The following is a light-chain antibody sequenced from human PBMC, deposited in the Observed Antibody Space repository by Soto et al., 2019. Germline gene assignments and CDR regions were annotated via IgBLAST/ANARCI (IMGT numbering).Light chain of an antibody. J-gene: IGLJ1*01. CDR2: GNN. CDR3: AAWDDSLNGYV. Sequence: QSVLTQPPSTAGTPGQSVTIACSGVSSNIGSKTVNWYQHLPGTAPKLLIYGNNQRPSGVPERFSGSKSGTSASLAVSGLQSEDEADYYCAAWDDSLNGYVFGTGTKATVL. CDR1: SSNIGSKT. V-gene: IGLV1-44*01.